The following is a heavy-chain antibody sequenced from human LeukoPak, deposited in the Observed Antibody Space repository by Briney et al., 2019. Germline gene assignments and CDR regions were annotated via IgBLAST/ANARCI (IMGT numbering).Heavy chain of an antibody. V-gene: IGHV4-39*07. CDR2: IYYSGNT. Sequence: SETLSLTCTVSGGSISTSVYYWGWIRQPPGKGLEWIGSIYYSGNTYYNPSLKSRVTISVDTSKNQFSLKLSSVTAVDTAVYYCARGGGTTGTTAWWGFDPWGQGTLVTVSS. CDR3: ARGGGTTGTTAWWGFDP. J-gene: IGHJ5*02. D-gene: IGHD1-1*01. CDR1: GGSISTSVYY.